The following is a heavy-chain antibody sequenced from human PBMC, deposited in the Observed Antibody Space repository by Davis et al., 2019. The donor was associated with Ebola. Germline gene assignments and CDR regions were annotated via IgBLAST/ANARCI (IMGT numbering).Heavy chain of an antibody. CDR1: GYTFTSYD. V-gene: IGHV1-18*01. CDR2: ISAYNGHT. J-gene: IGHJ4*02. D-gene: IGHD3-10*01. CDR3: ARGYFGSGSYYTSSYYFDN. Sequence: ASVKVSCKASGYTFTSYDINWVRQAPGQGLEWMAWISAYNGHTNYAQKFQGRVTMTRDTSTSTVYMELSSLRSDDTAVYFCARGYFGSGSYYTSSYYFDNWGQGTLVTVSS.